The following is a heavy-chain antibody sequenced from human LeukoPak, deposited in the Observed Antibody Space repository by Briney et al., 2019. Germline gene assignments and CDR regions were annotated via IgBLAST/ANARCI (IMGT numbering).Heavy chain of an antibody. CDR1: GGSISSYY. V-gene: IGHV4-59*01. Sequence: SETLSLTCTVSGGSISSYYWSWLRQPPGKGLEWSGNIYYSGSTNYNPSLKSRVTISVDTSKNQFSLKLSSVTAADTAVYYCAREVVTYYDSSGYYETIRYFDLWGRGTLVTVSS. CDR2: IYYSGST. CDR3: AREVVTYYDSSGYYETIRYFDL. J-gene: IGHJ2*01. D-gene: IGHD3-22*01.